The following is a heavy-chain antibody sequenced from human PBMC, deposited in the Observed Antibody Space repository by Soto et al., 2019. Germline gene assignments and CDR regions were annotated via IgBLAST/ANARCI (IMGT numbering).Heavy chain of an antibody. J-gene: IGHJ5*02. CDR1: GGSINSGGYY. Sequence: QVQLQESGPGLVKPSQTLSLTCTVSGGSINSGGYYWSWIRQHPGKGLEWLGYIYYSGSTYYNPSLKSRVIISLVTSKNQFSLKLSSVTAADTAVYDCARGSYCRDTSCYGDWFDPWGQGTLVTVSS. D-gene: IGHD2-2*01. CDR3: ARGSYCRDTSCYGDWFDP. V-gene: IGHV4-31*03. CDR2: IYYSGST.